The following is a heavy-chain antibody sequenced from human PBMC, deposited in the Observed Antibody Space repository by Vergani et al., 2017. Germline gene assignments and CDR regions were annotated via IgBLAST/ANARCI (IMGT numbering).Heavy chain of an antibody. Sequence: QVQLVESGGGLVQPGGSIRLSCFGSGFTFSSYAMHWVRQAPGKGLEWVAVISYDGSNKYYADSVKGRFTISRDNSKNTLYLQMNSLRAEDTAVYYCARGASGDYVSSFDYWGQGTLVTVSS. CDR2: ISYDGSNK. CDR1: GFTFSSYA. J-gene: IGHJ4*02. V-gene: IGHV3-30-3*01. CDR3: ARGASGDYVSSFDY. D-gene: IGHD4-17*01.